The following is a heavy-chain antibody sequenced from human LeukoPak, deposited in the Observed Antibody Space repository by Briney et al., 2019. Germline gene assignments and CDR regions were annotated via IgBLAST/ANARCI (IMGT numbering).Heavy chain of an antibody. CDR1: GGSISISNFY. CDR3: ARLIGDYVPYFQH. Sequence: SETLSLTCTVSGGSISISNFYWGWIRQPPGKGLEWIGSIYYTGSTYYNPSHESRVTISVDTSRNQFSLKVYSVTAADTAVYYCARLIGDYVPYFQHWGQGTLATVSS. D-gene: IGHD4-17*01. J-gene: IGHJ1*01. V-gene: IGHV4-39*01. CDR2: IYYTGST.